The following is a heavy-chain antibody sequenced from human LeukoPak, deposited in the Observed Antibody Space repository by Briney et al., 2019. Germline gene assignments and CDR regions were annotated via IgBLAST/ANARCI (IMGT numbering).Heavy chain of an antibody. CDR2: IYHTGST. V-gene: IGHV4-59*01. Sequence: SETLSLTCIVSGGPSTEYYWSWIRQPPGKGLEWIGYIYHTGSTNYSPSLKSRVTMSVDASRNQFSLKLVSVTAADTAVYYCAGDRGGTGYYYLDSWGQGILVTVSS. J-gene: IGHJ4*02. CDR3: AGDRGGTGYYYLDS. CDR1: GGPSTEYY. D-gene: IGHD1-26*01.